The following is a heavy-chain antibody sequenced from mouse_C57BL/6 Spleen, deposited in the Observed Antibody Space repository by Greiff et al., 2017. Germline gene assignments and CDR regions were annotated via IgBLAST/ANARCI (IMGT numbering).Heavy chain of an antibody. Sequence: VQLQQSGPELVKPGASVTIPCKASGYTFTDYNMDWVKQSHGKSLEWIGDINPNNGGTIYNQKFKGKATLTVDKSSSTAYMERRILTSEDTAVYYCARAVRGGWFAYWGQGTLVTVSA. CDR3: ARAVRGGWFAY. CDR1: GYTFTDYN. D-gene: IGHD1-1*01. J-gene: IGHJ3*01. V-gene: IGHV1-18*01. CDR2: INPNNGGT.